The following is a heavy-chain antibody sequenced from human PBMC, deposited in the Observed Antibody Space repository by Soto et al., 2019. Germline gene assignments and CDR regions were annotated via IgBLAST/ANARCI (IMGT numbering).Heavy chain of an antibody. CDR3: ARHSRNCSGGSCYPYYFDY. CDR2: IYYSGST. D-gene: IGHD2-15*01. CDR1: GCSISSSSYY. V-gene: IGHV4-39*01. Sequence: SETLSLTCTVSGCSISSSSYYWGWIRKPPGKGLEWIGSIYYSGSTYYNPSLKSRVTISVDTSKNQFSLKLSSVTAADTAVYYCARHSRNCSGGSCYPYYFDYWGQGTLVTVSS. J-gene: IGHJ4*02.